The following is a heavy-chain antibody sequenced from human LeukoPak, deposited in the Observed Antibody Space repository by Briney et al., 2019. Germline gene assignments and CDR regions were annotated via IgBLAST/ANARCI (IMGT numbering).Heavy chain of an antibody. J-gene: IGHJ5*02. CDR2: ISAYNDNT. Sequence: ASVKVSCEASGYTFSSYGISWVRQAPGQGLEWMGWISAYNDNTNYAQKLQGRVTMTTDTSTSTAYMELRSLRSGDTAVYYCAREQRTYYYGSGLDPWGQGTLVTVSS. CDR1: GYTFSSYG. V-gene: IGHV1-18*01. CDR3: AREQRTYYYGSGLDP. D-gene: IGHD3-10*01.